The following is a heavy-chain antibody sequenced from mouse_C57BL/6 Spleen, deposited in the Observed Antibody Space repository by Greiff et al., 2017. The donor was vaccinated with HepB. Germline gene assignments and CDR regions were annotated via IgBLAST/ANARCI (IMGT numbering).Heavy chain of an antibody. CDR3: TTYARFAY. V-gene: IGHV1-15*01. D-gene: IGHD6-5*01. Sequence: QVQLKQSGAELVRPGASVTLSCKASGYTFTDYEMHWVKQTPVHGLEWIGAIDPETGGTAYNQKFKGKAILTADKSSSTAYMELRSLTSEDSAVYYCTTYARFAYWGQGTLVTVSA. J-gene: IGHJ3*01. CDR1: GYTFTDYE. CDR2: IDPETGGT.